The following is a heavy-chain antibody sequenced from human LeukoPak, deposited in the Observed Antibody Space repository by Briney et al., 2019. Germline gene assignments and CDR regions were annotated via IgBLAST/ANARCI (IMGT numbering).Heavy chain of an antibody. V-gene: IGHV3-30*04. CDR2: ISYDGSNK. Sequence: GGSLRLSCAASGSTFSSYAMHWVRQAPGKGLEWVAVISYDGSNKYYADSVKGRFTISRDNSKNTLYLQMNSLRAEDTAVYYCARGPTTVTTLGYWGQGTLVTVSS. CDR1: GSTFSSYA. D-gene: IGHD4-17*01. J-gene: IGHJ4*02. CDR3: ARGPTTVTTLGY.